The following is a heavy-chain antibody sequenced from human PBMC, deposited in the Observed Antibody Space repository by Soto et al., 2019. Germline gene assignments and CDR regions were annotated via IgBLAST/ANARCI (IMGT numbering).Heavy chain of an antibody. J-gene: IGHJ6*03. V-gene: IGHV4-59*01. CDR1: GGSISSYY. CDR2: IYYSGST. Sequence: PSETLSLTCTVSGGSISSYYWSWIRQPPGKGLEWIGYIYYSGSTNYNPSLKSRVTISVDTSKNQFSLKLSSVTAADTAVYYCARDKVEGAGTISDLYYMDVWGKGTTVTVSS. D-gene: IGHD1-7*01. CDR3: ARDKVEGAGTISDLYYMDV.